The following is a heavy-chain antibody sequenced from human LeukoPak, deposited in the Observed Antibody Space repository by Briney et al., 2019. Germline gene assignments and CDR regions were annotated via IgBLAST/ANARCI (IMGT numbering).Heavy chain of an antibody. CDR1: GGTFSSYA. Sequence: SVKVSCRASGGTFSSYAISWVRQAPGQGLEWMGRIIPILGIANYAQKFQGRVTITADKSTSTAYMELSSLRSEDTAVYYCARDHPDYYDSSGYNYYFDYWGQGTLVTVSS. D-gene: IGHD3-22*01. J-gene: IGHJ4*02. V-gene: IGHV1-69*04. CDR2: IIPILGIA. CDR3: ARDHPDYYDSSGYNYYFDY.